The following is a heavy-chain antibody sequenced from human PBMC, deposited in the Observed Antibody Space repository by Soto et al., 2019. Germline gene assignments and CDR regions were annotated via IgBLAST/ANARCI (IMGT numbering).Heavy chain of an antibody. CDR3: ARGGIVVVGVVPHCFDP. D-gene: IGHD2-15*01. CDR2: IYHSGST. CDR1: GYSISSGYY. J-gene: IGHJ5*02. Sequence: SETLSLTCAVSGYSISSGYYWGWIRQPPGRGLEWIGSIYHSGSTYYNPSLKSRVTISVDTSKNQFSLKLSSVTAADTAVYYCARGGIVVVGVVPHCFDPWGQGSLVTVSS. V-gene: IGHV4-38-2*01.